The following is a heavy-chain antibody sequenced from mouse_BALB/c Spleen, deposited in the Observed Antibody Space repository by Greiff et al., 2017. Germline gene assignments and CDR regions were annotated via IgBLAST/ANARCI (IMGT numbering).Heavy chain of an antibody. D-gene: IGHD2-4*01. CDR1: GYSFTSYW. CDR3: TRPSWSTMITTDAMDY. V-gene: IGHV1-5*01. J-gene: IGHJ4*01. CDR2: IYPGNSDT. Sequence: VQLQQSGTVLARPGASVKMSCKASGYSFTSYWMHWVKQRPGQGLEWIGAIYPGNSDTSYNQKFKGKAKLTAVTSASTAYMELSSLTNEDSAVYYCTRPSWSTMITTDAMDYWGQGTSVTVSS.